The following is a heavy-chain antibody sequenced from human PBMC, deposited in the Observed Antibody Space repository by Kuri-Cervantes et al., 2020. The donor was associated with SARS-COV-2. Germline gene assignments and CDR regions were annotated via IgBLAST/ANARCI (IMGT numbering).Heavy chain of an antibody. D-gene: IGHD6-13*01. J-gene: IGHJ4*02. CDR2: ISYDGSNK. Sequence: GESLRLSCAASGFTFSSYAMHWVRQAPGKGLEWVAVISYDGSNKYYADSVKGRFTISRDNSKNTLYLQMNSLRAEDTAVYYCARDGGLAAAGKFDYWGQGTLVTVSS. CDR3: ARDGGLAAAGKFDY. CDR1: GFTFSSYA. V-gene: IGHV3-30-3*01.